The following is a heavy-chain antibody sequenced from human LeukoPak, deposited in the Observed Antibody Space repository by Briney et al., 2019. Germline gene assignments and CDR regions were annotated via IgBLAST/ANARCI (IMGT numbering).Heavy chain of an antibody. CDR1: GGSISSYY. CDR3: ASLINWNRDY. D-gene: IGHD1-1*01. J-gene: IGHJ4*02. V-gene: IGHV4-59*01. CDR2: IYYSGST. Sequence: PSETLSLTCTVSGGSISSYYWIWIRQPPGKGLEWIGYIYYSGSTNYNPSLKSRVTISVDTSKNQFSLKLSSVTAADTAVYYCASLINWNRDYWGQGTLVTVSS.